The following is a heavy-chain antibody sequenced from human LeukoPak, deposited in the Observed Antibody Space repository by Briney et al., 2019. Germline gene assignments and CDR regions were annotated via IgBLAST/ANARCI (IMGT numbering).Heavy chain of an antibody. Sequence: GGSLRLSCAASGFTFSSYSMNWVRQAPGKGLEWVSSISSSSNYIYYADSVKGRFTISRDNAKNSLYLQMNSLRAEDTAVYYCARDRNYVYYYYYMDVWGKGTTVTVSS. J-gene: IGHJ6*03. V-gene: IGHV3-21*01. D-gene: IGHD4-11*01. CDR1: GFTFSSYS. CDR2: ISSSSNYI. CDR3: ARDRNYVYYYYYMDV.